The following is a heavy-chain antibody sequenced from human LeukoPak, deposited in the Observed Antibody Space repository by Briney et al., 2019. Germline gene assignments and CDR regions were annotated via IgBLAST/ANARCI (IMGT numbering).Heavy chain of an antibody. CDR1: GGSISSYY. D-gene: IGHD3-16*01. J-gene: IGHJ4*02. CDR3: ARDQRGSPSTYFDY. Sequence: SETLSLTCTVSGGSISSYYWSWIRQPPGKGLEWIGYIYYSGSTNYNPSLKSRVTISVDTSKNQFSLKLSSVTAADTAVYYCARDQRGSPSTYFDYWGQGTLVTVSS. CDR2: IYYSGST. V-gene: IGHV4-59*01.